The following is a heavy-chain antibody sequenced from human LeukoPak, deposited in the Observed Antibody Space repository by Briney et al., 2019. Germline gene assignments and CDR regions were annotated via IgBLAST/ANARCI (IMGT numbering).Heavy chain of an antibody. Sequence: GGSLRLSCAASGFTFSSYAMSWVRQAPGKGLEWVSAISGSGGSTYYADSVKGRFTISRDNSKNTLFLQMKSLRAEDTAVYYCAKGFGSGRFPFDAFDIWGQGTMVTVSS. CDR3: AKGFGSGRFPFDAFDI. CDR2: ISGSGGST. CDR1: GFTFSSYA. V-gene: IGHV3-23*01. D-gene: IGHD3-10*01. J-gene: IGHJ3*02.